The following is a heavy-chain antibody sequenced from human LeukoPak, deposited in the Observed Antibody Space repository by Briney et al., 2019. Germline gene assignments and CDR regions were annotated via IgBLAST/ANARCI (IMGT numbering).Heavy chain of an antibody. V-gene: IGHV3-23*01. J-gene: IGHJ4*02. Sequence: GGSLGLSCAASGFTFSSSAMSWVRQAPGKGLEWVSAISNNGGYTYYADSVQGRFTISRDDSKSTLCLQMNSLRAEDTAVYYCAKQLGYCSDGSCYFPYWGQGTLVTVSS. CDR3: AKQLGYCSDGSCYFPY. D-gene: IGHD2-15*01. CDR1: GFTFSSSA. CDR2: ISNNGGYT.